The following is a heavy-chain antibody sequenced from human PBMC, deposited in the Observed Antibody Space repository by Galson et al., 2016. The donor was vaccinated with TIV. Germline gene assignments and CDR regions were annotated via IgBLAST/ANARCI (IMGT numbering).Heavy chain of an antibody. Sequence: SLRLSCADSRSTFSSSWMNWVRQAPGKGLEWVSGISGSGGVTYFADSVKGRFTISRDNSKNTLYLQLNSLRAEDTAVYYCAKRINYGGDAFENWGQGTMVTVSS. CDR2: ISGSGGVT. CDR1: RSTFSSSW. CDR3: AKRINYGGDAFEN. V-gene: IGHV3-23*01. J-gene: IGHJ3*02. D-gene: IGHD4-23*01.